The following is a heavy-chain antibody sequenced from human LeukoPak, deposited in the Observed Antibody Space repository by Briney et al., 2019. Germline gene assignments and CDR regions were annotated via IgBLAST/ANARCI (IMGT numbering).Heavy chain of an antibody. CDR3: ARSRDLRGVIHPVYMDV. CDR1: GGSFSGYY. D-gene: IGHD3-16*02. J-gene: IGHJ6*03. Sequence: SETLSLTCAVYGGSFSGYYWSWIRQPPGKGLEWIGEINHSGSTNYNPSLKSRVTISVDTSKNQFSLKLSSVTAADTAVYYCARSRDLRGVIHPVYMDVWGKGTTVTISS. V-gene: IGHV4-34*01. CDR2: INHSGST.